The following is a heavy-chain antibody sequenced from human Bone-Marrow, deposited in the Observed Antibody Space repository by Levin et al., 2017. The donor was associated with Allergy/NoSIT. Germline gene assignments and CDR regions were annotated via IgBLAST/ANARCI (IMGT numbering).Heavy chain of an antibody. CDR2: IGGSGGRT. CDR1: GTTFKNYA. J-gene: IGHJ4*02. Sequence: PGGSLRLSCVVSGTTFKNYAMAWVRQAPGKGLEWVSAIGGSGGRTSYADSVKGRFTISRDNSKDTLFLEMNSLRVEDTAIYYCAKDQSFGGIILISTWGFDYWGQGTLVAVSS. D-gene: IGHD3-16*01. CDR3: AKDQSFGGIILISTWGFDY. V-gene: IGHV3-23*01.